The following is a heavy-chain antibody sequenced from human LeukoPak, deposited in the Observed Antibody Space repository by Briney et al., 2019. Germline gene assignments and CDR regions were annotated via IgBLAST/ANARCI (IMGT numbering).Heavy chain of an antibody. CDR1: GFTFSSYA. CDR3: AKVSSGWYAYYFDY. CDR2: ISGSGGST. J-gene: IGHJ4*02. D-gene: IGHD6-19*01. Sequence: GRSLRLSCAASGFTFSSYAMHWVRQAPGKGLEWVSAISGSGGSTYYADSVKGRFTISRDNSKNTLYLQMNSLRAEDTAVYYCAKVSSGWYAYYFDYWGQGTLVTVSS. V-gene: IGHV3-23*01.